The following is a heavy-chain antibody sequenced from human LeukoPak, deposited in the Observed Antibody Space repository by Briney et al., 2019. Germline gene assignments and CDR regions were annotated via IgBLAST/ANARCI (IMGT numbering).Heavy chain of an antibody. V-gene: IGHV3-30*02. J-gene: IGHJ4*02. D-gene: IGHD3-3*01. CDR2: IRYDGSNK. Sequence: GGSLRLSCAASGFTFSSYGMHWVRQAPGKGLEWVAFIRYDGSNKYYADSVKGRFTISRDNSKNTLYLQMNSLRAEDTAVYYCATQHGFLGSIYFDYWGQGTLVPVSS. CDR3: ATQHGFLGSIYFDY. CDR1: GFTFSSYG.